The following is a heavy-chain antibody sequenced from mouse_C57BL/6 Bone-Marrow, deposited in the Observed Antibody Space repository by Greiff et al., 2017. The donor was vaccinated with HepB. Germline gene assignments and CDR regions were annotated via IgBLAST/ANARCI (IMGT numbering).Heavy chain of an antibody. D-gene: IGHD1-1*01. Sequence: QVQLKQSGAELVMPGASVKLSCKASGYTFTSYWMHWVKQRPGQGLEWIGEIDPSDSYTNYNQKFKGKSTLTVDKSSSTAYMQLSSLTSEDSAVYYCAREETTRYWYFDVWGTGTTVTVSS. CDR1: GYTFTSYW. J-gene: IGHJ1*03. CDR3: AREETTRYWYFDV. V-gene: IGHV1-69*01. CDR2: IDPSDSYT.